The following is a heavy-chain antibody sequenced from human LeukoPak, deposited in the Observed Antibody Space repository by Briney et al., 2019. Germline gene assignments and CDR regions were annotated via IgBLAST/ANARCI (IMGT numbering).Heavy chain of an antibody. CDR3: ARADNYGSILDY. Sequence: GGSLRLSCAASGFTFSNYWMSWVRQSPGRGLEWVANIDQDGSTEYYVDSVGGRFTVSRDNAKNSVYLQIDSRRAEDTAVYYCARADNYGSILDYWGRGTLVTVSS. CDR1: GFTFSNYW. CDR2: IDQDGSTE. J-gene: IGHJ4*02. V-gene: IGHV3-7*04. D-gene: IGHD3-10*01.